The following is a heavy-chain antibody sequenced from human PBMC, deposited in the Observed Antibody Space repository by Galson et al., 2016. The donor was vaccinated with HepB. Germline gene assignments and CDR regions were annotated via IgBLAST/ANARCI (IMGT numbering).Heavy chain of an antibody. D-gene: IGHD3-16*01. V-gene: IGHV5-51*01. J-gene: IGHJ4*02. CDR3: PRLGGRAYTYVGNFDY. Sequence: QSGAEVKKPGESLKISCRGSGYSFTTYWIGWVRQMPEKGLEWMGIIYPGDSDTRYSPSFQGQVTISVDKSISTAYLQWSSLQASDTAMYYCPRLGGRAYTYVGNFDYWGQGTLVTVSS. CDR1: GYSFTTYW. CDR2: IYPGDSDT.